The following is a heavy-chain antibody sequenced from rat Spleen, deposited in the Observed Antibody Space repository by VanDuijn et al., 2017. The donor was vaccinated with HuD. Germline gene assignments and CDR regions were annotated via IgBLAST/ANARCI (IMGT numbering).Heavy chain of an antibody. CDR3: ARHGRGKTTYYYVMDA. CDR2: ISYDGSST. J-gene: IGHJ4*01. D-gene: IGHD4-5*01. Sequence: EVQLVESGGGLVQPGRSLKLSCAASGFTFSDYNMAWVRQAPKKGLEWVATISYDGSSTYYRDSVKGRFTISRDNAKSTLYLQMNSLRSEDTATYYCARHGRGKTTYYYVMDAWGQGVSVTVSS. V-gene: IGHV5-7*01. CDR1: GFTFSDYN.